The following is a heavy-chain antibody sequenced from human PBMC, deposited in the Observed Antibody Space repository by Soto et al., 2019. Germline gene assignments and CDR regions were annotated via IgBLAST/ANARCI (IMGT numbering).Heavy chain of an antibody. V-gene: IGHV1-18*01. Sequence: ASVKVSCKASGYTFTSYGISWVRQAPGQGLEWMGWISAYNGNTNYAQKLQGRVTMTTDTSTSTAYMELRSLRSDDTAVYYCARPQASSSYYYYYYMDVWGKGTMVTVSS. CDR3: ARPQASSSYYYYYYMDV. CDR1: GYTFTSYG. D-gene: IGHD6-6*01. CDR2: ISAYNGNT. J-gene: IGHJ6*03.